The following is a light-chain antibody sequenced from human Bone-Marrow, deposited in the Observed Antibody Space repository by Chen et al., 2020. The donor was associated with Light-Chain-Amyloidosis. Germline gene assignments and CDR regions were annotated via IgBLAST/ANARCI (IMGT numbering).Light chain of an antibody. J-gene: IGKJ4*01. Sequence: AIQMTQSPSSLSAFVGDRVTITCRASQAIRSDLGWYQQKPGKAPKLLIYLISTLESGVPSRFSGSGSSTDFALTITDLQPEDFATYYCLQDYSFPLTFGGGTKVEV. V-gene: IGKV1-6*02. CDR3: LQDYSFPLT. CDR2: LIS. CDR1: QAIRSD.